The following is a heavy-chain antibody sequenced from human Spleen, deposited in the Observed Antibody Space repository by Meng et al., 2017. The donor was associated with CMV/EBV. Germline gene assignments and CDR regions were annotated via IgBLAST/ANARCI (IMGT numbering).Heavy chain of an antibody. CDR2: ISGRGTTI. CDR1: GFNFRDHC. V-gene: IGHV3-11*01. Sequence: LSCTALGFNFRDHCVSWVRQAPGEGVEWVSYISGRGTTIFSADSLRGRFTISRDNAQNALYLQLNSLRAEDTAVYYCARERGYGMDVWGQGTTVTVSS. J-gene: IGHJ6*02. CDR3: ARERGYGMDV.